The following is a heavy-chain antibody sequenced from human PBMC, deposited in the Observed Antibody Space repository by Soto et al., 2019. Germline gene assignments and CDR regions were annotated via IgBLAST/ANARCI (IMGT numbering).Heavy chain of an antibody. CDR3: ARDRGYYDSSGYSYYGMDV. CDR1: GGSISSGGYF. CDR2: IFYSGTT. Sequence: SETLSLTCTVSGGSISSGGYFWSWIRQPPGKGLEWIGNIFYSGTTYYNPSLKSRVTISVDTSKNQFSLKLSSVTAADTAVYYCARDRGYYDSSGYSYYGMDVWGQGTTVTVSS. D-gene: IGHD3-22*01. V-gene: IGHV4-31*03. J-gene: IGHJ6*02.